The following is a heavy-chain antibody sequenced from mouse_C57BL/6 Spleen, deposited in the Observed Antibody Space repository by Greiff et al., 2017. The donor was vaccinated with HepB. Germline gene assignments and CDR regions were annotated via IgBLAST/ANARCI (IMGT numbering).Heavy chain of an antibody. CDR2: ISDGGSYT. J-gene: IGHJ1*03. V-gene: IGHV5-4*01. Sequence: EVQLVESGGGLVKPGGSLKLSCAASGFTFSSYAMSWVRQTPEKRLEWVATISDGGSYTYYPDNVKCRFTISRDNAKNNLYLQMSHLKSEDTAMYYCARDGYSNWYFDVWGTGTTVTVSS. CDR1: GFTFSSYA. CDR3: ARDGYSNWYFDV. D-gene: IGHD2-3*01.